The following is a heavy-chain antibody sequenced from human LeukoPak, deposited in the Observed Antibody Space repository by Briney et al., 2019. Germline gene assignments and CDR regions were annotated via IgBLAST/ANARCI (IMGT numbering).Heavy chain of an antibody. D-gene: IGHD3-16*01. CDR3: AKLFLGAAWIFDY. CDR2: ISGSGGST. Sequence: GGSLRLSCAAPGFTFSSYAMSWVRQAPGKGLEWVSAISGSGGSTYYADSVKGRFTISRDNSKNTLYPQMNSLRAEDTAVYYCAKLFLGAAWIFDYWGQGTLVTVSS. V-gene: IGHV3-23*01. J-gene: IGHJ4*02. CDR1: GFTFSSYA.